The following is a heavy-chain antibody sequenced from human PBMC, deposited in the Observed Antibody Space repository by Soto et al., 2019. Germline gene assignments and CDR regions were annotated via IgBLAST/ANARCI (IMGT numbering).Heavy chain of an antibody. D-gene: IGHD3-10*01. J-gene: IGHJ4*02. V-gene: IGHV3-23*01. CDR3: AKKVNSGSGSQYFDY. CDR1: GFTFSSYS. Sequence: PGGALRLSCVASGFTFSSYSMSWFRQAPGKGLEWVSGFRAGGDDGTTYYADSVKGRFTISRDNSKNTLFLQMNSLRAEDTAIYYCAKKVNSGSGSQYFDYFGQGTLVTVSS. CDR2: FRAGGDDGTT.